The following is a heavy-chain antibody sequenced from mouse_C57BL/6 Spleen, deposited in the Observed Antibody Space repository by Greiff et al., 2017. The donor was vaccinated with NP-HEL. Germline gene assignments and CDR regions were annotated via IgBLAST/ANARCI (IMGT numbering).Heavy chain of an antibody. CDR2: IYPRSGNT. V-gene: IGHV1-81*01. Sequence: VQLQQSGAELARPGASVKLSCKASGYTFTSYGISWVKQRTGQGLEWIGEIYPRSGNTYYNEKFKGKATLTADKSSSTAYMELRILTSEDSAVYFCARRVTMITTYYFGYWGQGTTLTVSS. CDR3: ARRVTMITTYYFGY. CDR1: GYTFTSYG. J-gene: IGHJ2*01. D-gene: IGHD2-4*01.